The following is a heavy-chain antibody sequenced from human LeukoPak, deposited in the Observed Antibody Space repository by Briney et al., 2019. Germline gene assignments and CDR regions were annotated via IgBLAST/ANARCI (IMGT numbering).Heavy chain of an antibody. D-gene: IGHD6-19*01. Sequence: GGSLRLSCAASGFTFSSYNMHWVRQALGKGLEWVSSISSSSTYIYYADSLKGRFTISRDNAKNSLYLQMNSLRAEDTALYFCARDPFSSGSDGLDVWGQGTTVTVSS. J-gene: IGHJ6*02. CDR3: ARDPFSSGSDGLDV. CDR2: ISSSSTYI. CDR1: GFTFSSYN. V-gene: IGHV3-21*01.